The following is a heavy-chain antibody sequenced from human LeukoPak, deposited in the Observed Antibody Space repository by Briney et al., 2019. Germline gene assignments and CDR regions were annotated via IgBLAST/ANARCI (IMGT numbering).Heavy chain of an antibody. Sequence: PSETLSLTCTVSGGPISSSSYYWGWIRQPPGKGLEWIGSIYYSGSTYYNPSLKSRVTISVDTSKNQFSLKLSSVTAADTAVYYCARQYYYGSGPYWGQGTLVTVSS. V-gene: IGHV4-39*01. CDR1: GGPISSSSYY. CDR3: ARQYYYGSGPY. J-gene: IGHJ4*02. CDR2: IYYSGST. D-gene: IGHD3-10*01.